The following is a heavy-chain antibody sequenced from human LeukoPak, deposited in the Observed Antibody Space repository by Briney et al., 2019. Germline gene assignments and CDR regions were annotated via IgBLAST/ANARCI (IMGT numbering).Heavy chain of an antibody. CDR3: ARGGGSGWYIDI. CDR1: GGSISSYY. V-gene: IGHV4-59*01. J-gene: IGHJ3*02. D-gene: IGHD6-19*01. CDR2: IYYSGST. Sequence: SETLSLTCTVSGGSISSYYWSWIRQPPGKGLEWIGYIYYSGSTNYNPSLKSRVTISVDTSKNQFSLKLSSVTAADTAVYYCARGGGSGWYIDIWGQGTMVTVSS.